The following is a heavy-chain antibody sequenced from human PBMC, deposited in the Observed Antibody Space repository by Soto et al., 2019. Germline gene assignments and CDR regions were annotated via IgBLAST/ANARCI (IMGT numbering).Heavy chain of an antibody. CDR1: VFSVSTYA. CDR3: AILRFLQWLVNLDV. V-gene: IGHV3-23*01. J-gene: IGHJ6*01. Sequence: VGSLRLSCASSVFSVSTYAMTCVRQSPGKGLEWVSGITGSVSEAHYADYVKGRFTISRDNSKNTVYLQMNSLRAEDTAIYYWAILRFLQWLVNLDVYRQGTTVIVSS. CDR2: ITGSVSEA. D-gene: IGHD3-3*01.